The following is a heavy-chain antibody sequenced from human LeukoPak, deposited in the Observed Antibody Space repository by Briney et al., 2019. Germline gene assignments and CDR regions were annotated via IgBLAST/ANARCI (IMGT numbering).Heavy chain of an antibody. CDR1: GFTFSSYA. Sequence: GGSLRLSCSASGFTFSSYAMHWVRQAPGKGLEYVSAISSNGGSTYCADSLKGRFTISRDNSKNTVYLQMSSLRAEDTAVYYCVKDVIVGARRGHICSFDYWGQGILVTVSS. V-gene: IGHV3-64D*06. CDR3: VKDVIVGARRGHICSFDY. J-gene: IGHJ4*02. CDR2: ISSNGGST. D-gene: IGHD1-26*01.